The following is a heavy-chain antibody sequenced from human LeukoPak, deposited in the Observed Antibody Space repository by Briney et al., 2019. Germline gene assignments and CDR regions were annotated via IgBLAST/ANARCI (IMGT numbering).Heavy chain of an antibody. CDR1: GFTFSSYG. CDR3: ARGYYDSSGYLEYYFDY. V-gene: IGHV3-30*03. D-gene: IGHD3-22*01. Sequence: GGSLRLSCAASGFTFSSYGMHWVRQAPGKGLEWVAVISYDGSNKYYADSVKGRFTISRDNSKNTLYLQMNSLRAEDTAVYYCARGYYDSSGYLEYYFDYWGQGTLVTVSS. J-gene: IGHJ4*02. CDR2: ISYDGSNK.